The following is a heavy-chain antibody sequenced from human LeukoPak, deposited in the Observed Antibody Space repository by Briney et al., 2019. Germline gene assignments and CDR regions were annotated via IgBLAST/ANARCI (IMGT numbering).Heavy chain of an antibody. CDR1: AFTFSSHS. J-gene: IGHJ3*02. Sequence: PGGSLRLSCAASAFTFSSHSMNWVRQAPGKGLEWVSSISSSSSYIYYADSVKGRLTISRDNAKNSLYLQMNSLRAEDTAVCYCARYCSSTSCQDAFDIWGQGTMVTVSS. CDR2: ISSSSSYI. V-gene: IGHV3-21*01. D-gene: IGHD2-2*01. CDR3: ARYCSSTSCQDAFDI.